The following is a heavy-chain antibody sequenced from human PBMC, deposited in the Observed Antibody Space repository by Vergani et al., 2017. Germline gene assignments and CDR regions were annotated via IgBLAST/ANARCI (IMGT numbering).Heavy chain of an antibody. Sequence: QVQLVESGGGVVPPGWSLRLSCAASGFTFNTYGFHWVRQAPGKGLEWLSFISYDGTYKYYVDSVKGRFTISRDNSKNTLYLQMNSLRAEDTAVYYCAKLGYCSSTSCYTNWFDPWGQGTLVTVSS. CDR1: GFTFNTYG. CDR2: ISYDGTYK. CDR3: AKLGYCSSTSCYTNWFDP. J-gene: IGHJ5*02. D-gene: IGHD2-2*02. V-gene: IGHV3-30*18.